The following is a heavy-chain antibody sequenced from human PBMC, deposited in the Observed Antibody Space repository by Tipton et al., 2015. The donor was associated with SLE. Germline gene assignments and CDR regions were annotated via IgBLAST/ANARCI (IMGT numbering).Heavy chain of an antibody. CDR2: IYTSGST. Sequence: GLVKPSETLSLTCTVSGGSISSYYWSWIRQPPGKGLEWIGYIYTSGSTNYNPSLKSRVTISVDTSKNQFSLKLSSVTAADTAVYYCASGGGNSFLDYWGQGTLVTVSS. CDR1: GGSISSYY. V-gene: IGHV4-4*09. D-gene: IGHD4-23*01. J-gene: IGHJ4*02. CDR3: ASGGGNSFLDY.